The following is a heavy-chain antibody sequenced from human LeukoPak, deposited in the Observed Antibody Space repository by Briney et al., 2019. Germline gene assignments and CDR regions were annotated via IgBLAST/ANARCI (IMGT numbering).Heavy chain of an antibody. CDR2: IYIGRST. D-gene: IGHD1-26*01. CDR3: ARVGGLDAFDI. Sequence: LAGGSLRLSCAASGFTVSSNYMSWVRQAPGKGLGWVSVIYIGRSTYYTGSVKSRFTISRHNSPNTLFLQMNSLRAEDTAVYYCARVGGLDAFDIWGQGTMVTVSS. V-gene: IGHV3-53*04. J-gene: IGHJ3*02. CDR1: GFTVSSNY.